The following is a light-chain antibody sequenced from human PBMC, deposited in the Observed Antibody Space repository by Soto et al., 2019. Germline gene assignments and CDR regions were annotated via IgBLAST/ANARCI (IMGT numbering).Light chain of an antibody. CDR1: QSLLYSNGNTY. CDR3: MQGTHWPPT. J-gene: IGKJ1*01. CDR2: KVS. V-gene: IGKV2-30*01. Sequence: VVMTQSPLSLPVTLGQAPSISCRASQSLLYSNGNTYLSWFHQRPGQSPRRLIYKVSNRHSGVPDRSSGSESVTDCTLKISRVEADDVGIDCCMQGTHWPPTFGQGTKVQLK.